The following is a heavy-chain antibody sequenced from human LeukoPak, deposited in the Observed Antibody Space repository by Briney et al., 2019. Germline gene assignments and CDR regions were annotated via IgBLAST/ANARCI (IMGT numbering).Heavy chain of an antibody. CDR3: AKVGSSGAFNI. D-gene: IGHD3-22*01. Sequence: GRSLRLSCAASGFTFDDYAMHWVRQAPGKGLEWVSGISWNSGSIGYADSVKGRFTISRDNAKNSLYLQMNSLRAEDTALYYCAKVGSSGAFNIWGQGTMVTVSS. J-gene: IGHJ3*02. V-gene: IGHV3-9*01. CDR2: ISWNSGSI. CDR1: GFTFDDYA.